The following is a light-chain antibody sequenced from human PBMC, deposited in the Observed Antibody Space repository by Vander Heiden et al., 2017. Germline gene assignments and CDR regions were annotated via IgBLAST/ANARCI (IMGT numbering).Light chain of an antibody. J-gene: IGLJ2*01. CDR1: NIGSKS. CDR3: QVWDSSSDHPYVV. Sequence: SYVLPQPPSVSVAPGQTARITCGGNNIGSKSVHWYQQKPGQAPVLVVYDDSDRPSGIPERFSGSNSGNTATLTISRVEAGDEADYYCQVWDSSSDHPYVVFGGGTKLTVL. V-gene: IGLV3-21*02. CDR2: DDS.